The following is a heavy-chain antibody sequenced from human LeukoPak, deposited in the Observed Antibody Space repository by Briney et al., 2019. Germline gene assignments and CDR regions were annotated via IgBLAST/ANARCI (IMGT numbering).Heavy chain of an antibody. V-gene: IGHV1-2*02. CDR3: ARGLVVVAAQEVTYDDAFDI. Sequence: ASVKVSCKASGYTFTCYYMHWVRQAPGQGLEWMGWINPNSGGTNYAQKFQGRVTMTRDTSISTAYMELSRLRSDDTAVYYCARGLVVVAAQEVTYDDAFDIWGQGTMVTVSS. CDR2: INPNSGGT. CDR1: GYTFTCYY. D-gene: IGHD2-15*01. J-gene: IGHJ3*02.